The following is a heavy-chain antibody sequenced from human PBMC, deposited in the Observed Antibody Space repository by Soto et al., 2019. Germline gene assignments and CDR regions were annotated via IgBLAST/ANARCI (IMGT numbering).Heavy chain of an antibody. J-gene: IGHJ4*02. D-gene: IGHD3-22*01. Sequence: PGGSLRLSCAASGFTFNNCGMHWVRQAPGKGLDWVAAIAHDGNNKYYAASVKGRFTISRDDSKNTLYLQMNSLRLDNTAVYYCAKLMYSFDSSGFSIDYWGQGTLVTVSS. CDR1: GFTFNNCG. CDR3: AKLMYSFDSSGFSIDY. V-gene: IGHV3-30*18. CDR2: IAHDGNNK.